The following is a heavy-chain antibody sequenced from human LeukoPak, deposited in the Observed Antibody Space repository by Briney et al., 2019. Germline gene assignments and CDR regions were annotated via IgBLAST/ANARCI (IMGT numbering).Heavy chain of an antibody. CDR2: IKQDGSEK. D-gene: IGHD4-23*01. CDR3: ARVGLTGVRYYFDY. Sequence: GGSLRLSCAASGFTFSSYWMSWVRQAPGKGLEWVANIKQDGSEKYYVDSVEGRFTISRDNAKNSLYLQMNSLRAEDTAVYYCARVGLTGVRYYFDYWGQGTLVTVSS. V-gene: IGHV3-7*01. CDR1: GFTFSSYW. J-gene: IGHJ4*02.